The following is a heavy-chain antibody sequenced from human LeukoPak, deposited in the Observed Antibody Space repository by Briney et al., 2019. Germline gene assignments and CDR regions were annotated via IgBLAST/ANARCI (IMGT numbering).Heavy chain of an antibody. D-gene: IGHD3-16*02. J-gene: IGHJ6*03. CDR3: ARDHHHRLWDDYYYYMDV. CDR2: IKQDGSDK. Sequence: GGSLRLSCAASGFTFSNNWMSWVRQAPGKWLEWVANIKQDGSDKYYVDSVKGRFTISRDNAKNSLYLQMNSLRAEDTAVYYCARDHHHRLWDDYYYYMDVWGKGTTVTISS. V-gene: IGHV3-7*01. CDR1: GFTFSNNW.